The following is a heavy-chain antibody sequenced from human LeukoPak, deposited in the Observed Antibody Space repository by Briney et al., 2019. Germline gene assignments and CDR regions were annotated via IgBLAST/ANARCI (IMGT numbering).Heavy chain of an antibody. CDR1: GFTFSSYA. V-gene: IGHV3-30-3*01. D-gene: IGHD2-15*01. CDR3: ARARQAVVVAAAIWFDP. Sequence: GGSLRLSCAASGFTFSSYAMHWVRQAPGKGLEWVAVISYDGSNKYYADSVKGRFTISRDNPKNTLYLQMNSLRAEDTAVYYCARARQAVVVAAAIWFDPWGQGTLVTVSS. CDR2: ISYDGSNK. J-gene: IGHJ5*02.